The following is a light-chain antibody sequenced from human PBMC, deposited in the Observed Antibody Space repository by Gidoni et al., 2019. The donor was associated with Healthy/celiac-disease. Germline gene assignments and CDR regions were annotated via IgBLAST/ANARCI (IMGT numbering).Light chain of an antibody. J-gene: IGKJ4*01. V-gene: IGKV3-11*01. CDR1: QSLGTF. CDR3: QQRGRWPLT. CDR2: GAS. Sequence: EIVLTQSPATLSLSPGERATLPCRASQSLGTFLVWYQHKPGQAPWLLIYGASTRSTGVPARFNGAGSGTDFTLTIASLEPEDFAIYYCQQRGRWPLTFGGGTRVEI.